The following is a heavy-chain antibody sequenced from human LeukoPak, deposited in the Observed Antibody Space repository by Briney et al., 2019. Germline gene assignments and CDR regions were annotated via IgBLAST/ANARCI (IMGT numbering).Heavy chain of an antibody. CDR3: ARRSGSYRGWFDP. CDR2: MYYSGSN. CDR1: GGSISSSSYY. V-gene: IGHV4-39*01. J-gene: IGHJ5*02. D-gene: IGHD1-26*01. Sequence: ASETLSLTCTVSGGSISSSSYYWGWIRQPPGKGLEWIGSMYYSGSNYYNPSLKSRVTMSVDTSKNQFSLKLSSVTAADTAVYYCARRSGSYRGWFDPWGQGTLVAVSS.